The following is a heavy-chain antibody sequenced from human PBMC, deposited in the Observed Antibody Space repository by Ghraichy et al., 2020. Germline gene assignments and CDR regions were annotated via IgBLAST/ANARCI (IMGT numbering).Heavy chain of an antibody. D-gene: IGHD1-1*01. J-gene: IGHJ5*02. CDR1: GFSFSSYW. CDR2: IKFDGSEK. V-gene: IGHV3-7*04. CDR3: ARVVHCAGTGCQGRDWFDP. Sequence: GGSLRLSCAASGFSFSSYWMTWVRQASGKGLEWVASIKFDGSEKRYVDSVKGRFTISRDNGKNSISLLMTSLRPEDTGLYYCARVVHCAGTGCQGRDWFDPWGQGTLVTVSS.